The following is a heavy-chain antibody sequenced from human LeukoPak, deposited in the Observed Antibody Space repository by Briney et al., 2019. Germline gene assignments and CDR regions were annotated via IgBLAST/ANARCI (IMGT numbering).Heavy chain of an antibody. CDR3: ARQRHDSSGYYYEYFDY. CDR2: INHSGST. CDR1: GGSFNDYY. V-gene: IGHV4-34*01. Sequence: SETLSLTCAVYGGSFNDYYWVWIRQPPGKGLEWIGEINHSGSTNYNPSLKSRVTISVDTSKNQFSLKLSSVTAADTAVYYCARQRHDSSGYYYEYFDYWGQGTPVTVSS. D-gene: IGHD3-22*01. J-gene: IGHJ4*02.